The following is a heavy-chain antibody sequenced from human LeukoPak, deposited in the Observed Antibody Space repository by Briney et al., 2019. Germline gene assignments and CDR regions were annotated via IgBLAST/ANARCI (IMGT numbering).Heavy chain of an antibody. Sequence: ASVKVSCKASGYTFTSYGIRWVRQAPGQGLEWMGWISAYNGNTIYAPELQGRGTMTTDTYTNTALMVLRSLRSDDTAVYYCARSGRRGRWFAASYYFDYWGQGTLVTVSS. CDR2: ISAYNGNT. J-gene: IGHJ4*02. CDR1: GYTFTSYG. V-gene: IGHV1-18*01. D-gene: IGHD3-10*01. CDR3: ARSGRRGRWFAASYYFDY.